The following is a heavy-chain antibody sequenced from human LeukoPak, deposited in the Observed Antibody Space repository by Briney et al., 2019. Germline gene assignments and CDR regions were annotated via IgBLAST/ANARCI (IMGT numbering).Heavy chain of an antibody. Sequence: LSETLSLTCTVSGGSISSSSYSWGWIRQPPGKGLEWIGSIYYSGSTYYNPSLKSRVTISVDTSKNQFSLKLSSVTAADTAVYYCARLGYVDYDFWSGPPVDYWGQGTLVTVSS. V-gene: IGHV4-39*01. D-gene: IGHD3-3*01. CDR1: GGSISSSSYS. CDR3: ARLGYVDYDFWSGPPVDY. CDR2: IYYSGST. J-gene: IGHJ4*02.